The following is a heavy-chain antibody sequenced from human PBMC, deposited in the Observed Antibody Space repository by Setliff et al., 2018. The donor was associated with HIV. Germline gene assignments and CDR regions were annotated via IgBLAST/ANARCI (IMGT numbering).Heavy chain of an antibody. CDR3: ARDVIYGYSGSWARKSAIDF. V-gene: IGHV3-74*01. CDR2: IMTDGGVT. Sequence: PGGSLRLSCAASGFTFNNYWMHWVRQAPGKGLVWVSRIMTDGGVTNYADSVKGRFTISRDNAKNTLYLQMNSLRAEDTAVYYCARDVIYGYSGSWARKSAIDFWGRGTMVTVSS. CDR1: GFTFNNYW. D-gene: IGHD5-12*01. J-gene: IGHJ3*01.